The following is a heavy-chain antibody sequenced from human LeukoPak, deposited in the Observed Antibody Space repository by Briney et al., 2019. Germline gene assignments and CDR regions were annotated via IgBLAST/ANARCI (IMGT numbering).Heavy chain of an antibody. CDR2: IIPILGIA. D-gene: IGHD4-17*01. Sequence: SVKVSCKASGGTFSSYAISWVRQAPGQGLEWMGRIIPILGIANYAQKFQGRVTITADKSTSTAYMELSSLRSEDTAVYYCARDQYGDSDGYWGQGTLVTASS. CDR1: GGTFSSYA. J-gene: IGHJ4*02. V-gene: IGHV1-69*04. CDR3: ARDQYGDSDGY.